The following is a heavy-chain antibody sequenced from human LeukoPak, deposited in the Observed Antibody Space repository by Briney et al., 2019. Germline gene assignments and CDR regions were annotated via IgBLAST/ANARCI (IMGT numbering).Heavy chain of an antibody. Sequence: SETLSLTCTVSGGSISSYYWSWIRQPPGKGLEWIGNTYYSGSTNYNPSLKSRVTISVDTSKNQFSLKLSSVTAADTAVYYCARVGYQLRSRYFDLWGRGTLVTVSS. CDR2: TYYSGST. CDR1: GGSISSYY. CDR3: ARVGYQLRSRYFDL. D-gene: IGHD2-2*01. J-gene: IGHJ2*01. V-gene: IGHV4-59*01.